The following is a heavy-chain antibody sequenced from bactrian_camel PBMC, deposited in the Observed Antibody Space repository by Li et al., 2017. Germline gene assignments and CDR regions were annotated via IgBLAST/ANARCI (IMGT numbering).Heavy chain of an antibody. CDR1: GFTFSNYW. Sequence: HVQLVESGGGLVQPGGSLRLSCAASGFTFSNYWMYWVRQAPGKEREGVAAIDSDGSTSYADSVKGRFTISQDNAKNTLYLQMNSLKPEDTAVYYCVRDAGTPYGYNYWGQGTQVTVS. CDR2: IDSDGST. V-gene: IGHV3S26*01. J-gene: IGHJ4*01. D-gene: IGHD6*01. CDR3: VRDAGTPYGYNY.